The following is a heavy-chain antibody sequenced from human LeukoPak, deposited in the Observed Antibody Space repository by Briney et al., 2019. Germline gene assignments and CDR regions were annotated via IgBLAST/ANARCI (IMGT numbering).Heavy chain of an antibody. CDR1: VGTFSSYA. CDR3: ARDFRNDYYDSSGYSG. V-gene: IGHV1-69*13. CDR2: IIPIFGTA. Sequence: GASVKVSCKASVGTFSSYAISWVRQAPGQGLEWMGGIIPIFGTANYAQKFQGRVTITADESTSTAYTELSSLRSEDTAVYYCARDFRNDYYDSSGYSGWGQGTLVTVSS. J-gene: IGHJ4*02. D-gene: IGHD3-22*01.